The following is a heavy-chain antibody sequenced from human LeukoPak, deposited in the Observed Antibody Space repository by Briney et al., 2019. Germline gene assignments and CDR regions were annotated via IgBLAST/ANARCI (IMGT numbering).Heavy chain of an antibody. V-gene: IGHV3-21*01. D-gene: IGHD1-1*01. CDR2: ISSSSSYI. CDR3: ARDVLVRPLRYYFDF. Sequence: PGGSLRLSCAASGFTFSSYSMNWVRQAPGKGLEWVSSISSSSSYIYYADSVKGRFTISRDNAKNSLYLQMNSLRAEDTGVYYCARDVLVRPLRYYFDFWGQGALVTVSS. CDR1: GFTFSSYS. J-gene: IGHJ4*02.